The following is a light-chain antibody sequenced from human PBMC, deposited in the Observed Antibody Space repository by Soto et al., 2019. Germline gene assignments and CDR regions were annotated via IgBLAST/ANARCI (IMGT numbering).Light chain of an antibody. CDR1: SSDVGAYDF. CDR3: SSYTTSSTRV. CDR2: EVI. J-gene: IGLJ1*01. Sequence: QCALTQPASGSGSPGQSFTISCTGTSSDVGAYDFVSWYQQHPDKAPKLMIYEVIYRPSGVSNRFSGSKSVNTATLTISGLQAEDEGDYYCSSYTTSSTRVFGTGTKVTVL. V-gene: IGLV2-14*03.